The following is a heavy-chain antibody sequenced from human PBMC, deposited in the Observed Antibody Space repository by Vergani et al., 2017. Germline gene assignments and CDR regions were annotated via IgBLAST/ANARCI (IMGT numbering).Heavy chain of an antibody. D-gene: IGHD3-22*01. J-gene: IGHJ3*02. CDR2: INHSGST. CDR3: ARGSNYDSSGYDAFDI. Sequence: QVQLQQWGAGLLKPSETLSLTCAVYGGSFSGYYWSWIRQPPGKGLEWIGEINHSGSTNYNPSLKRRITISVDTSKNQFSLKLSSVNAADTAVYYCARGSNYDSSGYDAFDIWGQGTMVTVSS. CDR1: GGSFSGYY. V-gene: IGHV4-34*01.